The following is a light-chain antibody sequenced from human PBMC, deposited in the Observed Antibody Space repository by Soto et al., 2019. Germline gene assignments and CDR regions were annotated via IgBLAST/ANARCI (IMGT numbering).Light chain of an antibody. Sequence: QSALTQPPSASGTPGQIVAISCSGNSPNIGSNTVTWYQQLPGTAPKLLIYSTSQRSSGVPGRFSGSKSGASASLSISGLQSEDEADYYCAAWDDRLDVYVFGTGTKVTVL. CDR3: AAWDDRLDVYV. V-gene: IGLV1-44*01. J-gene: IGLJ1*01. CDR2: STS. CDR1: SPNIGSNT.